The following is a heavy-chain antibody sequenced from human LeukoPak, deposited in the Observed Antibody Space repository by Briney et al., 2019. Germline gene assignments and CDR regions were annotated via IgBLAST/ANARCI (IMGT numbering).Heavy chain of an antibody. CDR2: IDKDGRKT. Sequence: GGSLRLSCAASGFTLCAFAMHWVRQAPGKGLEWVSLIDKDGRKTYYADSVKVRFTISRDNSKNSLYLQMTSLRTEDTALYYCATWAFYHSLDVWGKGATVTVPS. J-gene: IGHJ6*04. V-gene: IGHV3-43*02. CDR3: ATWAFYHSLDV. CDR1: GFTLCAFA. D-gene: IGHD1-26*01.